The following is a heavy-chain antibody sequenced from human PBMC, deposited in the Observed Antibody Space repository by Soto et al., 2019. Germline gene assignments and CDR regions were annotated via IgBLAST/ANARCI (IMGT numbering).Heavy chain of an antibody. Sequence: QVQLVDSGGGLVKPGGSLRLSCAASVFTFSDYYMTWIRQAPGRGLEWVSYISSSSSYTKYADSVKGRFTISRDNAKNSLYLQMNSLRAEDTAVYYCARDYDSSGYYWGQGTLVTVSS. CDR3: ARDYDSSGYY. CDR1: VFTFSDYY. V-gene: IGHV3-11*06. D-gene: IGHD3-22*01. CDR2: ISSSSSYT. J-gene: IGHJ4*02.